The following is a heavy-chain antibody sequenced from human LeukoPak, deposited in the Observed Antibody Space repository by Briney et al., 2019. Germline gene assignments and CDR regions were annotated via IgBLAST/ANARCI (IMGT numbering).Heavy chain of an antibody. CDR1: GYTFTTYG. D-gene: IGHD2-2*01. V-gene: IGHV1-18*01. Sequence: ASVEVSCKASGYTFTTYGITWVRQAPGQGLEWMGWISTYNGNTNYAQKLQGRVTMTTDTSTSTAYMELRSLRSDDTAVYYCARGEIVVVPAAQYWFDPWGQGTLVTVSS. CDR2: ISTYNGNT. J-gene: IGHJ5*02. CDR3: ARGEIVVVPAAQYWFDP.